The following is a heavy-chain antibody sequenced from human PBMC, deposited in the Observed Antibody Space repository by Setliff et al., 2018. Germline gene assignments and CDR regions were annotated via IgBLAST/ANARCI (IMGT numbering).Heavy chain of an antibody. J-gene: IGHJ3*02. V-gene: IGHV3-74*01. CDR1: GFTLSNFY. CDR2: VNVDGSTT. CDR3: ARGRDYGFDI. D-gene: IGHD3-16*01. Sequence: GGSLRLSCAASGFTLSNFYMHWVRQAPGRGLVWVSHVNVDGSTTTNADAVEGRFTISRDNSKNTLYLQMNSLGAEDTAMYYCARGRDYGFDIWGQGTMVTVSS.